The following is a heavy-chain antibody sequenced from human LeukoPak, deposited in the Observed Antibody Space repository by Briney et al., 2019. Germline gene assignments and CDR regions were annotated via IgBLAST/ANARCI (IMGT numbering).Heavy chain of an antibody. V-gene: IGHV1-69*13. J-gene: IGHJ6*03. D-gene: IGHD2-2*02. Sequence: GASVKVSCKASGGTFSSYAISWVRQAPGQGLEWMGGIIPIFGTANYAQKFQGRVTITADESTSTAYMELSSLRSEDTAVYYCARGWVYCSSTSCYREGMYYYYYMDVWGKGTTVTVSS. CDR1: GGTFSSYA. CDR2: IIPIFGTA. CDR3: ARGWVYCSSTSCYREGMYYYYYMDV.